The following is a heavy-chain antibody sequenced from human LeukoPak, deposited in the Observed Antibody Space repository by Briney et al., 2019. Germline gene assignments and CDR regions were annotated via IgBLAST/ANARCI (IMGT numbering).Heavy chain of an antibody. CDR1: GGSISSSNYY. CDR3: ARSGSGYLRYYFDY. D-gene: IGHD5-12*01. CDR2: IYYSGNT. J-gene: IGHJ4*02. Sequence: SETLSLTCTVSGGSISSSNYYWGWIRQPPGKGLEWIGSIYYSGNTYYNPSLKSRVTISVDTSKNQFSLKLSSVTAADTAVYYCARSGSGYLRYYFDYWGQGTLVTVSS. V-gene: IGHV4-39*07.